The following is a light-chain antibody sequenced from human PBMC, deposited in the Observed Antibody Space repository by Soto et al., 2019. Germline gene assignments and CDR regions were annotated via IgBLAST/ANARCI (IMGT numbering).Light chain of an antibody. CDR2: DTS. J-gene: IGLJ2*01. Sequence: QAVVTQEPSLTVSPGGTVTLTCDSSTGAVTSGHYPYWFQQKPGQAPRTLIYDTSNRHSWTPARFSGSLLGGKAALTLSGAQPEDEAEYYCLLSYSAGPVFGGGTKVTVL. CDR1: TGAVTSGHY. CDR3: LLSYSAGPV. V-gene: IGLV7-46*01.